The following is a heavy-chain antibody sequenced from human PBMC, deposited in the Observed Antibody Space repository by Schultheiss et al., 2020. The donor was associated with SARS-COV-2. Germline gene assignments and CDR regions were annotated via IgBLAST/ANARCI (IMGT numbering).Heavy chain of an antibody. J-gene: IGHJ6*02. CDR3: ARDLGIAVAGGMDV. V-gene: IGHV4-59*01. CDR1: GGSISSYY. Sequence: SETLSLTCTVSGGSISSYYWTWIRQPPGKGLEWIGYIYYSGSTNYNPSLKNRVTISVDTSKNQFSLKLSSVTAADTAVYYCARDLGIAVAGGMDVWGQGTTVTVSS. D-gene: IGHD6-19*01. CDR2: IYYSGST.